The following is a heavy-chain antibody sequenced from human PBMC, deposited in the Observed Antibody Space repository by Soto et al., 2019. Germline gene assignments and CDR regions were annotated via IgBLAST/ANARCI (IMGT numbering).Heavy chain of an antibody. V-gene: IGHV3-7*01. CDR3: ARVGSGYDFSSMDV. J-gene: IGHJ6*03. CDR2: IDQDGSEK. Sequence: GGSLSLSCAASGFTFSSYWMSWVRQAPGKGLEWVANIDQDGSEKYYVDSVKGRFTISRDNAKNSLFLQMNSLRGEDTAVYYCARVGSGYDFSSMDVWGKGTTVTVSS. D-gene: IGHD5-12*01. CDR1: GFTFSSYW.